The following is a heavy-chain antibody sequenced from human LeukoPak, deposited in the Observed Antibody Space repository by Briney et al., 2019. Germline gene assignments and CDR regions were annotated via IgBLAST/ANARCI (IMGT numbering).Heavy chain of an antibody. CDR2: ISDNGRST. Sequence: GGSLRLSCAASGLTFSSYNMNWVRQAPGKGLEWVSTISDNGRSTHYADSVKGRFTISRDNSKNTLDLQMNSLKAEDTAIYYCAKDVRPGGGGMDVWGQGTTVTVSS. CDR1: GLTFSSYN. J-gene: IGHJ6*02. D-gene: IGHD3-10*02. V-gene: IGHV3-23*01. CDR3: AKDVRPGGGGMDV.